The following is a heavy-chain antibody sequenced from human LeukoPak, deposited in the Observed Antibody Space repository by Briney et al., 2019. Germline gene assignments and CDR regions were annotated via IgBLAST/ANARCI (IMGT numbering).Heavy chain of an antibody. J-gene: IGHJ6*02. D-gene: IGHD3-3*01. CDR2: IYPGDSDT. CDR3: ARRQRGTIFGVVTRDYYYYGMDV. V-gene: IGHV5-51*01. CDR1: GYSFTSYW. Sequence: GESLKISCKGSGYSFTSYWISWVRQMPGKGLEWMGIIYPGDSDTRYSPSFQGQVTISADKSISTAYLQWSSLKASDTAMYYCARRQRGTIFGVVTRDYYYYGMDVWDQGTTVTVSS.